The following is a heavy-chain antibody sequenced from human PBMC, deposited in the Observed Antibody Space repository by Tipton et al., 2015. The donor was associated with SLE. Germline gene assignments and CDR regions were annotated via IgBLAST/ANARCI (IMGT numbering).Heavy chain of an antibody. J-gene: IGHJ3*02. CDR2: IFYTGST. CDR3: AREEGSQKDAFDI. CDR1: GGSVNSSGSY. Sequence: TLSLTCTVSGGSVNSSGSYWGWIRQPPGKGLEWIGNIFYTGSTYYNPSLKSRVTISLDTSKNQFSLKLSSVNAADTAFYYCAREEGSQKDAFDIWGQGTMVTVSS. V-gene: IGHV4-39*02.